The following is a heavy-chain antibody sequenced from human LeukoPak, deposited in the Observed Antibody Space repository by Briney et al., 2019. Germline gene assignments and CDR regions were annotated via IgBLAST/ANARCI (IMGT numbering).Heavy chain of an antibody. D-gene: IGHD3-22*01. V-gene: IGHV3-30*03. CDR2: ISYDGSNK. J-gene: IGHJ4*02. CDR1: GFTFSSYG. Sequence: PGGSLRLSCAASGFTFSSYGMHWVRQAPGKGLEWVAVISYDGSNKYYADSVKGRFTISRDNSKNTLYLQMNSLRAEDTAVYYCARERYYYDSSGYYRYQTYYFDYWGQGTLVTVSS. CDR3: ARERYYYDSSGYYRYQTYYFDY.